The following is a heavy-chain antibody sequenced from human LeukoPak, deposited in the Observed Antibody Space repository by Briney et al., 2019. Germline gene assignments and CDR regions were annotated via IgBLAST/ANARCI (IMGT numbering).Heavy chain of an antibody. CDR3: ARAAPRGWSQWNYVFDN. J-gene: IGHJ4*02. V-gene: IGHV3-43*02. Sequence: GGSLRLSCAASGFTFNDYAMHWLRQSPGKSLEWVSLIICTGKTTYTEDSVKGRFTISRDNTKNSLYLQMNNLRTEDTAFYYCARAAPRGWSQWNYVFDNWGLGTLVTVSS. CDR1: GFTFNDYA. CDR2: IICTGKTT. D-gene: IGHD1-7*01.